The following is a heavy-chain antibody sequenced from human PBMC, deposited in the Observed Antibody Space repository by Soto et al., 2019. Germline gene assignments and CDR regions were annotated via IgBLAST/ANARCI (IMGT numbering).Heavy chain of an antibody. CDR1: DGSISSSSYY. CDR2: IYYSGST. Sequence: SDTLSVTCTVVDGSISSSSYYWGWIRQPPGKGLEWIGSIYYSGSTYYNPSFKSRVTISVDTSKNQFSLKLSSVTAADTAVYYCAIFPEYGRGFDYWGQGTLVTVSS. CDR3: AIFPEYGRGFDY. J-gene: IGHJ4*02. V-gene: IGHV4-39*01. D-gene: IGHD3-10*01.